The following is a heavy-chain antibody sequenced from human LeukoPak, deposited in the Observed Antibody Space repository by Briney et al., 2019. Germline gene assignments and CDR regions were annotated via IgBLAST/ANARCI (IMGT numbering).Heavy chain of an antibody. CDR2: IIPIFGTA. CDR1: GGTFSSYA. CDR3: ARAPVRPYHFDY. J-gene: IGHJ4*02. Sequence: ASVKVSCKASGGTFSSYAISWVRQAPGQGLEWMGGIIPIFGTANYAQKFQGRVTITADKSTSTAYMELSSLRSEDTAVYYCARAPVRPYHFDYWGQGTLVTVSS. V-gene: IGHV1-69*06.